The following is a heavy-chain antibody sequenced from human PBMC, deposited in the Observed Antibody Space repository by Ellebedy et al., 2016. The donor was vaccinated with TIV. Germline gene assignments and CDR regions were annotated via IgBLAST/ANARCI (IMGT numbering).Heavy chain of an antibody. Sequence: MPSETLSLTCTVSGCSISSYYWSWIRQPPGKGLEWIGYIYYSGSTKDNPSLKSRVTISVDTSKNQFSLKLSSVTAADTAVYYCARLGQQMVREDGMNDAFDIWGQGTMVTVSS. D-gene: IGHD6-13*01. J-gene: IGHJ3*02. CDR3: ARLGQQMVREDGMNDAFDI. V-gene: IGHV4-59*01. CDR2: IYYSGST. CDR1: GCSISSYY.